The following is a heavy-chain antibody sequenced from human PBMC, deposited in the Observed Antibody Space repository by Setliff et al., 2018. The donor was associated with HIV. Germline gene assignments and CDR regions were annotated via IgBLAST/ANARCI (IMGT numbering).Heavy chain of an antibody. CDR2: INWNGGRT. J-gene: IGHJ4*02. V-gene: IGHV3-20*04. Sequence: PGGSLRLSCAASGFIFDDYGMSWVRQAPGKGLEWVSGINWNGGRTGYADSVKGRFTVSRDNSKNTLYLQMNSLRPEDTALYYCAKDRLLDGSSWYYLDYWGQGTLVTVSS. CDR3: AKDRLLDGSSWYYLDY. CDR1: GFIFDDYG. D-gene: IGHD6-13*01.